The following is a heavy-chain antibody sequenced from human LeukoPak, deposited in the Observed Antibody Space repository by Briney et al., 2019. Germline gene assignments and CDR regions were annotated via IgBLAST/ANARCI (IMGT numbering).Heavy chain of an antibody. D-gene: IGHD6-19*01. V-gene: IGHV3-66*01. Sequence: GGSLRLSCAVSGLTVSNNYMIWVRQAPGKGLECVSLIYSGGATSYADSVKGRFTISRDNSQNMLYLQMNSLRVEDTAVYYCARDSEIAVLDFWGQGTLVTVSS. J-gene: IGHJ4*02. CDR2: IYSGGAT. CDR1: GLTVSNNY. CDR3: ARDSEIAVLDF.